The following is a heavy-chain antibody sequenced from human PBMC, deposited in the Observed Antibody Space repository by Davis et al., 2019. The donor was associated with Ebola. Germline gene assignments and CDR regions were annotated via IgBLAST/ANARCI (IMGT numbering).Heavy chain of an antibody. CDR2: ISSSSSTI. CDR3: ARADYGSGSSYGMDV. Sequence: PGGSLRLSCAASGFTFSSYGMNWVRQAPGKGLEWVSYISSSSSTIYYADSVKGRFTISRDNAKNSLYLQMNSLRDEDTAVYYCARADYGSGSSYGMDVWGKGTTVTVSS. D-gene: IGHD3-10*01. J-gene: IGHJ6*04. CDR1: GFTFSSYG. V-gene: IGHV3-48*02.